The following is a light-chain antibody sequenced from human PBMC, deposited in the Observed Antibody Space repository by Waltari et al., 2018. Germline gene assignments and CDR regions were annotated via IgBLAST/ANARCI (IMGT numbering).Light chain of an antibody. Sequence: VLTQSPATLSLSPGDRATLSCRASQYIGDYLAWYQQKPGQAPRLLMSEASNRATGVPDRVIASGSETDFALTVSSLEPEDFAVYYCQNRRNWPLLTFGGGTKVEIK. CDR3: QNRRNWPLLT. CDR1: QYIGDY. V-gene: IGKV3-11*01. CDR2: EAS. J-gene: IGKJ4*01.